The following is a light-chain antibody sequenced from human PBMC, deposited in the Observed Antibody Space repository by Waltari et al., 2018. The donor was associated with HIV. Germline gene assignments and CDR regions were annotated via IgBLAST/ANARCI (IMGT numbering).Light chain of an antibody. CDR1: QTIGRS. Sequence: DIQVFQAPSIVSAFVGDRVTITCRANQTIGRSLTWYQYKPGRAPKLLVYGASSLQIGIPSRFSGSGSGTDFTLKISSLQSDDFATYFCQGGSGPRTFG. J-gene: IGKJ1*01. V-gene: IGKV1-39*02. CDR3: QGGSGPRT. CDR2: GAS.